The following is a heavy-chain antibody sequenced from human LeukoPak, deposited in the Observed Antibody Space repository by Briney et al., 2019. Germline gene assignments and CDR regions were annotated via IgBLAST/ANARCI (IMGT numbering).Heavy chain of an antibody. Sequence: GGSLRLSCKGSGFTFTNACMSWVRLAPGKGLEWVGHIKSQTDGGTTDYAAPVKGRFTISRDDSKNTLYLQLNSLKTEDTAVYYCTTGTWIQLWLADYWGQGTLVTVSS. CDR1: GFTFTNAC. V-gene: IGHV3-15*01. D-gene: IGHD5-18*01. CDR2: IKSQTDGGTT. CDR3: TTGTWIQLWLADY. J-gene: IGHJ4*02.